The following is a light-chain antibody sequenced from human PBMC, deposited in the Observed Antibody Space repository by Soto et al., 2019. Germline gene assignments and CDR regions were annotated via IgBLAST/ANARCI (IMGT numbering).Light chain of an antibody. J-gene: IGKJ3*01. CDR3: QHYCSSPLFT. V-gene: IGKV3-20*01. Sequence: IVMTQSPSTLSVSPGERATLSCRASQSVSSNSLAWYQQKLGRAPRVLIYGTSSRATGVPDRFSGSGSGTDFTLTISRLEPEDVAVYYCQHYCSSPLFTFGPGTKVDIK. CDR2: GTS. CDR1: QSVSSNS.